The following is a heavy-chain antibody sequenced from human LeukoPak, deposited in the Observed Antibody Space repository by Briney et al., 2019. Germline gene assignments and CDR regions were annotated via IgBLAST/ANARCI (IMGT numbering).Heavy chain of an antibody. V-gene: IGHV3-21*01. J-gene: IGHJ4*02. Sequence: PGGSLRLSCAASGFTFSSYSMNWVRQAPGKGLEWVSSISSSSSYIYYADSVKGRFTISRDNAKNSLYLQMNSLRAEDTAVYYCARTSAAGISFDYWGQGTLVTVSS. CDR2: ISSSSSYI. CDR3: ARTSAAGISFDY. D-gene: IGHD6-13*01. CDR1: GFTFSSYS.